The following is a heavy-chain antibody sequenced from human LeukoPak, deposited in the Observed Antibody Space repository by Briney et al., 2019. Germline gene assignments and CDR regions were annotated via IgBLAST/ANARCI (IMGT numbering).Heavy chain of an antibody. D-gene: IGHD5/OR15-5a*01. CDR2: IYSGGST. V-gene: IGHV3-66*02. J-gene: IGHJ4*01. Sequence: GGSLRLSCAESGFTVSSNYMSWVRQAPGKGLEWVSVIYSGGSTYYADSVRGRFTISRDNSKNTLHLQMNSLRAEDTAVYYCASDMYTRNHFDYWGHGTLVTVSS. CDR3: ASDMYTRNHFDY. CDR1: GFTVSSNY.